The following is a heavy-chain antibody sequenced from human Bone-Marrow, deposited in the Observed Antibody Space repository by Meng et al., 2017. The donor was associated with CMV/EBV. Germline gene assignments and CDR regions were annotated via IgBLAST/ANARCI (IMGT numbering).Heavy chain of an antibody. D-gene: IGHD4/OR15-4a*01. V-gene: IGHV4-38-2*02. CDR3: ATSYGATYPFDY. CDR2: IYHSGNT. Sequence: GSLRLSCTVSGYSISSGYYWGWIRQPPGKGLEWIGSIYHSGNTYYNLSLKRRVTISVDTSKNQFSLKLSSVTAADAAVYYCATSYGATYPFDYWAQGTLATVPS. J-gene: IGHJ4*02. CDR1: GYSISSGYY.